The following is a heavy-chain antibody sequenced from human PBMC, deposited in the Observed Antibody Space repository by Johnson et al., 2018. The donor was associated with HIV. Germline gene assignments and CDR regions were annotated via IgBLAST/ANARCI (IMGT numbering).Heavy chain of an antibody. Sequence: QMQLVESGGGVVQPGRSLRLSCAASGFTFSNFGFHWVRQAPGKGLEWVAAISFAGNNKYYVDSVKGRFTISRENSKNMLYLQMDSLRGADTAVYYFAKDLRELECVCCTSDYDDFGREPPCQDPRGVVGSFDVWGHGSLVTVSS. D-gene: IGHD3-3*01. CDR1: GFTFSNFG. V-gene: IGHV3-30*18. CDR2: ISFAGNNK. CDR3: AKDLRELECVCCTSDYDDFGREPPCQDPRGVVGSFDV. J-gene: IGHJ3*01.